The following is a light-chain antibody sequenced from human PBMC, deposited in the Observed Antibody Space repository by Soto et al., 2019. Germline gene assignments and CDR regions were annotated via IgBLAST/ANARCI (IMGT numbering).Light chain of an antibody. CDR3: QQYGRSPFT. CDR2: GAS. J-gene: IGKJ3*01. Sequence: TQSPSTLSASVGDRVTITCRASQGISSWLAWYQQKPGQAPRLLIYGASSRATGIPGRFSGSGSGTDFTLTISRLEPEDFAVYYCQQYGRSPFTFGPGTKVDIK. CDR1: QGISSW. V-gene: IGKV3-20*01.